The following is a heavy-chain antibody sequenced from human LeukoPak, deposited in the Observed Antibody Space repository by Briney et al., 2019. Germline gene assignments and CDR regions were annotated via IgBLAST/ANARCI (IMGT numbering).Heavy chain of an antibody. V-gene: IGHV4-39*02. CDR2: IYYSGGT. D-gene: IGHD4-17*01. Sequence: SETLSLTCTVSGGSISSRNYCWGWIRQPPGKGLEWIGNIYYSGGTYYNPSLKSRVTISVDTSKNQFSLKLSSVTAADTAVYYCAKEIYGDSTGGRFQHWGQGTLVTVSS. J-gene: IGHJ1*01. CDR1: GGSISSRNYC. CDR3: AKEIYGDSTGGRFQH.